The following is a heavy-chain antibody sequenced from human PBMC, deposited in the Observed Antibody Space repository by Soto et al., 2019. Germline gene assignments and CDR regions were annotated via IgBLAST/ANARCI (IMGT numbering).Heavy chain of an antibody. Sequence: SETLSLTCTVSGGSISSGGYSWSWLRQPPGKGLEWIGYIFHSGSTYYNPSLKSRVTISVDGSKNLFSLELSSVTAADTAVYYCALRLGDPGRLYFDYWGQGTLVTVSS. D-gene: IGHD3-16*01. CDR1: GGSISSGGYS. V-gene: IGHV4-30-2*01. CDR2: IFHSGST. CDR3: ALRLGDPGRLYFDY. J-gene: IGHJ4*02.